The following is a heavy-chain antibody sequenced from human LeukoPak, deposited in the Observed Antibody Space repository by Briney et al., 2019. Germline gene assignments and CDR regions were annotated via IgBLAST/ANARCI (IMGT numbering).Heavy chain of an antibody. V-gene: IGHV4-59*01. D-gene: IGHD1-26*01. Sequence: SETLSLTCTVSGDSIRSYYWSWIRQPPGKGLEWVGYSYYSGTTEYNPSLKSRVTIPVDTSKNQLSLKLTSVTGAHTAVYYCAXEHXYSGSLNWFDPWGQGTLVTVSP. CDR2: SYYSGTT. CDR3: AXEHXYSGSLNWFDP. CDR1: GDSIRSYY. J-gene: IGHJ5*02.